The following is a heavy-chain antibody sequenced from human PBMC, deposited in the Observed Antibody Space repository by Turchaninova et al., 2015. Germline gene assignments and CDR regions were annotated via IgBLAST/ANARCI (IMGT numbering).Heavy chain of an antibody. J-gene: IGHJ4*02. Sequence: QVQLQQWGAKLLTPSETLSRTCAVYGSSFSDYYWSWIRQSPGKGLEWIGEINHSGSTNYNPSLKSRDTISVDTSKNQFSLRLSSVTAADTAVYYCARKGDFFDYWGQGTLVTVSS. CDR3: ARKGDFFDY. CDR2: INHSGST. CDR1: GSSFSDYY. V-gene: IGHV4-34*01. D-gene: IGHD1-26*01.